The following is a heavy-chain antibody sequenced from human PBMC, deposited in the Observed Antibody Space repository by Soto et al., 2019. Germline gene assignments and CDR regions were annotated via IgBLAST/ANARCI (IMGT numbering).Heavy chain of an antibody. CDR3: ARRPRTYCSSTSCYTGERYYYYGMDV. J-gene: IGHJ6*02. V-gene: IGHV4-34*01. CDR1: GGSFSGYY. Sequence: QVQLQQWGAGLLKPSETLSLTCAVYGGSFSGYYWSWIRQPPGKGLEWIGEINHSGSTNYNPSLKSRVTISVDTSKNQFSLKLSSVTAADTAVYYCARRPRTYCSSTSCYTGERYYYYGMDVWGQGTTVTVSS. D-gene: IGHD2-2*02. CDR2: INHSGST.